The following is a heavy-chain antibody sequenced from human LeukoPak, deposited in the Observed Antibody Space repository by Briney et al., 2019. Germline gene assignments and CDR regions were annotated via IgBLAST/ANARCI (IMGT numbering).Heavy chain of an antibody. Sequence: SETVSLTCSVSGAPISDYFWNWTRQPAGEGLEWVGHTYITGTTNYNPSLKSRVTMSVDSSKNQFSLSLSSVTAADTAVYFCARSGADSAFDCWGQRRLVSVSS. CDR3: ARSGADSAFDC. CDR2: TYITGTT. CDR1: GAPISDYF. J-gene: IGHJ4*01. D-gene: IGHD4-23*01. V-gene: IGHV4-4*07.